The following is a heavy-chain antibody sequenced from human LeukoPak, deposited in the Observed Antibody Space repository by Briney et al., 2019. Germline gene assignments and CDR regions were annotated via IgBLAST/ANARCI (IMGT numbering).Heavy chain of an antibody. D-gene: IGHD3-10*01. CDR3: ATAGGPIYWYFDL. CDR1: GGSISSSSYY. Sequence: SETLSLTCTVSGGSISSSSYYWGWIRQPPGKGLEWIGSIYYSGSTYYNPSLKSRVTISVDTSKNQFSLKLSSVTAADTAVYYCATAGGPIYWYFDLWGRGTLVTVSS. V-gene: IGHV4-39*07. CDR2: IYYSGST. J-gene: IGHJ2*01.